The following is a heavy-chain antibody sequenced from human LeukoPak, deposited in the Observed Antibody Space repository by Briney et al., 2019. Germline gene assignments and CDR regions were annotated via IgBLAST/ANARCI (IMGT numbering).Heavy chain of an antibody. V-gene: IGHV3-23*01. Sequence: GGSLRLSCAASGFTFSSYAMNWVRQAPGKGLHWVSTISGSGGYTYYADSVKGRFTISRDNSKNTVFLQMNSLRAEDTAIYYCAKGYTYASDWGQGTLVTVSS. CDR2: ISGSGGYT. CDR3: AKGYTYASD. D-gene: IGHD5-18*01. CDR1: GFTFSSYA. J-gene: IGHJ4*02.